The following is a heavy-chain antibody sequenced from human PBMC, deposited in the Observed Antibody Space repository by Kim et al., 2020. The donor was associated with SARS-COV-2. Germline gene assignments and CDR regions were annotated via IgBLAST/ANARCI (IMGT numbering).Heavy chain of an antibody. V-gene: IGHV3-30-3*01. Sequence: GGSLRLSCAASGFTFSSYAMHWVRQAPGKGLEWVAVISYDGSNKYYADSVKGRFTISRDNSKNTLYLQMNSLRAEDTAVYYCARDGTCGDCHPPYYFDYWGQGTLVTVSS. CDR1: GFTFSSYA. D-gene: IGHD2-21*02. CDR3: ARDGTCGDCHPPYYFDY. J-gene: IGHJ4*02. CDR2: ISYDGSNK.